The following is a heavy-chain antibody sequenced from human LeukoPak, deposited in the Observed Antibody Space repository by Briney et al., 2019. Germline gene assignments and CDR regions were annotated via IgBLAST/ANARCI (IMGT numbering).Heavy chain of an antibody. D-gene: IGHD3-10*01. CDR1: GFTVSSNY. CDR3: ARDYYGSGSYE. CDR2: IYSGGST. V-gene: IGHV3-53*01. Sequence: QPGGSLRLSCAASGFTVSSNYMSWVRHAPGKGLEWVSIIYSGGSTYYADSVKGRFTISRDNSKNTLYLQMNTLGAEDTAVYYCARDYYGSGSYEWGQGTLVTVSS. J-gene: IGHJ4*02.